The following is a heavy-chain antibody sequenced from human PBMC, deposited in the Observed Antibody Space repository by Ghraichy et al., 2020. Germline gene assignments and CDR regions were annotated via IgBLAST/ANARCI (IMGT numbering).Heavy chain of an antibody. Sequence: GGSLRLSCAASGFTFSNYEINWVRQAPGKGLEWVSYISSSGNTIYYADSVRGRFTISRDNARKALYLQMDTLRAEDTAVYYWARGSCSSSNSCYGMDVWGQGTTVTVSS. V-gene: IGHV3-48*03. D-gene: IGHD2-2*01. CDR3: ARGSCSSSNSCYGMDV. CDR1: GFTFSNYE. CDR2: ISSSGNTI. J-gene: IGHJ6*02.